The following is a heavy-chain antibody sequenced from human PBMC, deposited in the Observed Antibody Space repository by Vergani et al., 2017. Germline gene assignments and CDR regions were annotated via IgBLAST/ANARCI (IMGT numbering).Heavy chain of an antibody. J-gene: IGHJ6*02. CDR2: IWYDGSNK. V-gene: IGHV3-33*01. CDR1: GFTFSSYG. D-gene: IGHD6-13*01. CDR3: ARDGVAAAGSRHRYGMDV. Sequence: QVQLVESGGGVVQPGRSLRLSCAASGFTFSSYGIHWVRQAPGKGLEWVAVIWYDGSNKYYADSVKGRFTISRDNSKNTLYLQMNSLRAEDTAVYYCARDGVAAAGSRHRYGMDVWGQGTTVTVSS.